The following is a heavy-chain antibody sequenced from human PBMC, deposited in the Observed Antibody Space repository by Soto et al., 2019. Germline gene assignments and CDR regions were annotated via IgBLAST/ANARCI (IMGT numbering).Heavy chain of an antibody. CDR3: ASSLRYDFWSGYVFDY. Sequence: GESLKISCKGSGYSFTNYWIGWVRQMPGKGLEWMGIIYPGDSDTRYSPSFQGQVTISVDKSISTAFLQWSSLKASDTAMYYCASSLRYDFWSGYVFDYWGQGTLVTVSS. CDR2: IYPGDSDT. V-gene: IGHV5-51*01. J-gene: IGHJ4*02. CDR1: GYSFTNYW. D-gene: IGHD3-3*01.